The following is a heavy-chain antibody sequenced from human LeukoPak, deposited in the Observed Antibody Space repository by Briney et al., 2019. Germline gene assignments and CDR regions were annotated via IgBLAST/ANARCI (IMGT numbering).Heavy chain of an antibody. Sequence: SETLSLTCTVSGGSISSYYWSWIRQPPGKGLEWIGYIYYSGSTNYNPSLKSRVTISVDTSKNQISLKLSSVTAADTAVYYCARHPPRQQLLLFDYWGQGTLVTVSS. CDR2: IYYSGST. D-gene: IGHD6-13*01. V-gene: IGHV4-59*08. J-gene: IGHJ4*02. CDR3: ARHPPRQQLLLFDY. CDR1: GGSISSYY.